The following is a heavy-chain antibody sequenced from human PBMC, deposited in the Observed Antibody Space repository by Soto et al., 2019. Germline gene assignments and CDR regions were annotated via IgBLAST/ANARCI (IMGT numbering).Heavy chain of an antibody. J-gene: IGHJ4*02. CDR1: GYSFTDFY. D-gene: IGHD3-10*01. CDR3: ATDPPRGVQLVVGDF. CDR2: INPNTGDT. V-gene: IGHV1-2*02. Sequence: QVHLVQSGAEVKKPGASVKVSCKASGYSFTDFYMHWVRQAPGQGLEWLGWINPNTGDTDYAQIFQGRVSLTRDTSTSTAYMEMTRLTSDDTAVYYCATDPPRGVQLVVGDFWGQGTLVTVSS.